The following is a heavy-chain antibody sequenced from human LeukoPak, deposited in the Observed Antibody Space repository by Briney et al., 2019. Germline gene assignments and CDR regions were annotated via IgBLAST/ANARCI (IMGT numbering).Heavy chain of an antibody. D-gene: IGHD6-13*01. V-gene: IGHV1-2*02. CDR3: ARSYLAAAGTPN. CDR2: INPNSGGT. CDR1: GYTFTGYY. Sequence: ASVKVSCKASGYTFTGYYMHWVRQAPGQGLEWMGWINPNSGGTNYAQKFQGRVTMTRDTSISTAYVELSRLRSDDTAVYYCARSYLAAAGTPNWGQGTLVTVSS. J-gene: IGHJ4*02.